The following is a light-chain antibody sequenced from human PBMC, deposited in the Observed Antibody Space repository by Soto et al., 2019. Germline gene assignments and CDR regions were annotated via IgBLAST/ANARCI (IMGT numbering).Light chain of an antibody. CDR2: AAS. Sequence: TQSPATLSVSPGERVTLSCRASQSVGSNVAWYQQKPGHAPRLLIYAASTRASGIPPRFSGSGSETEFPLTIGSLQPEDFAVYHYQYYNNWPTFGQGTKLEIK. CDR1: QSVGSN. V-gene: IGKV3-15*01. J-gene: IGKJ2*01. CDR3: QYYNNWPT.